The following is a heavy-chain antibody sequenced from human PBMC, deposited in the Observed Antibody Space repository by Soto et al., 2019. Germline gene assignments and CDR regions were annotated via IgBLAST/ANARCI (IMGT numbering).Heavy chain of an antibody. CDR1: GYTFTSYD. J-gene: IGHJ4*02. D-gene: IGHD3-3*01. V-gene: IGHV1-8*01. Sequence: ASVKVSCKASGYTFTSYDINWVRQATGQGLEWMGWMNPNSGNTGYAQKFQGRVTMTRNTSIGTAYMELSSLRSEDTAVYYCARAPRRITIFGVVTIYYFDYWGQGTLVTVSS. CDR3: ARAPRRITIFGVVTIYYFDY. CDR2: MNPNSGNT.